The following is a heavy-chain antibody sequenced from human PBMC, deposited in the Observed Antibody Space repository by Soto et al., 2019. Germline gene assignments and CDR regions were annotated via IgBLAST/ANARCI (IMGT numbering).Heavy chain of an antibody. CDR2: IWLDGSNK. D-gene: IGHD3-22*01. CDR1: GFPFRSYD. V-gene: IGHV3-33*01. CDR3: ARKSDSLIDY. J-gene: IGHJ4*02. Sequence: QVQLVESGGGVVQPGRSLRLSCATSGFPFRSYDMHWVHQAPGKGLEWVAVIWLDGSNKYYADSVRGRFTISRDNSNHTVYLEMNSLRAEDSAVYYCARKSDSLIDYWGQGILVTVST.